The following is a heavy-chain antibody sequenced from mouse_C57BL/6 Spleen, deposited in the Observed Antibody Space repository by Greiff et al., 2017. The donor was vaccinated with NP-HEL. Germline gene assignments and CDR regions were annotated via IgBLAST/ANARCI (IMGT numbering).Heavy chain of an antibody. Sequence: VQLQQSGAELVKPGASVKISCKASGYAFSSYWMNWVKQRPGKGLEWIGQIYPGDGDTNYNGKFKGKATLTADKSSSTAYMQLSSLTSEDSAVYFCARRESYYDFDYWGQGTTLTVSS. V-gene: IGHV1-80*01. D-gene: IGHD2-4*01. CDR3: ARRESYYDFDY. CDR1: GYAFSSYW. J-gene: IGHJ2*01. CDR2: IYPGDGDT.